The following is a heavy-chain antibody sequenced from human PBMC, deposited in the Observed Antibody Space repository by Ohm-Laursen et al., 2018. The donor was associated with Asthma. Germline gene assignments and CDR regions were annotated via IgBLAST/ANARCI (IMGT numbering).Heavy chain of an antibody. CDR2: ISTASTFI. Sequence: SLRLSCAASEFTFRLSWMSWVRQAPGKGLEWVASISTASTFIYYADSVRGRFTTSRDNAKNSVYLQMNSLRAEDTALYYCARIGPEWELPGREYSLHHWGQGTQVTVSS. J-gene: IGHJ1*01. CDR3: ARIGPEWELPGREYSLHH. CDR1: EFTFRLSW. V-gene: IGHV3-21*01. D-gene: IGHD1-26*01.